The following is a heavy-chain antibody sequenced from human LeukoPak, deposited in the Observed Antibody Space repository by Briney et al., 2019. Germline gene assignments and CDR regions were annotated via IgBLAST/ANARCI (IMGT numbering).Heavy chain of an antibody. D-gene: IGHD1-26*01. CDR1: GFTVSSNS. V-gene: IGHV3-23*01. Sequence: GGSLRLSCAASGFTVSSNSMSWVRQAPGKGLEWVSGISGSGGDTYYADSVKGRFTISRDSSKNTLNLQMNSLRADDTAVYYCAKDLGRYRNNFFDYWGQGNLVTVSS. J-gene: IGHJ4*02. CDR3: AKDLGRYRNNFFDY. CDR2: ISGSGGDT.